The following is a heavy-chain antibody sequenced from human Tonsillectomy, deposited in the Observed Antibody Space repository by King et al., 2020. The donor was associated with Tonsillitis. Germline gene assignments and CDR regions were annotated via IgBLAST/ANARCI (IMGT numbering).Heavy chain of an antibody. CDR2: MSGAGARA. J-gene: IGHJ6*02. CDR1: GFTFSTYA. V-gene: IGHV3-23*04. CDR3: AKCPYDFWSGGLYYAMDV. D-gene: IGHD3-3*01. Sequence: VQLVESGGGLVQPGGSLRLSCAASGFTFSTYAMTWVRQAPGKGLEWVSVMSGAGARAYHADSGKGRFTISRDNSKNTLYLQMNSLRAEDTAVYYCAKCPYDFWSGGLYYAMDVWGQGTTVTVSS.